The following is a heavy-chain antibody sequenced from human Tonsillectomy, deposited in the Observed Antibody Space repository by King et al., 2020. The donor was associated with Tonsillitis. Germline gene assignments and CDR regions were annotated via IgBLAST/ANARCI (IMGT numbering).Heavy chain of an antibody. CDR3: SKRPAAVSQYYHMDV. CDR2: IYHSGTT. CDR1: GGSISSLNW. D-gene: IGHD2-2*01. V-gene: IGHV4-4*02. J-gene: IGHJ6*03. Sequence: QLQESGPGLLKPSGTLSLTCEVSGGSISSLNWWGWVRQPPGKGLEWIGEIYHSGTTHYNPSLKSRVTISVDKSRTQFSLNLTSVTAADTALYYCSKRPAAVSQYYHMDVWGKGTTVTVSS.